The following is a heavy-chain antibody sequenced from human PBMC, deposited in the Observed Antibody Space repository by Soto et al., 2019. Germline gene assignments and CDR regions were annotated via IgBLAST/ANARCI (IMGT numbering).Heavy chain of an antibody. V-gene: IGHV4-59*08. J-gene: IGHJ6*01. CDR1: GGSISGYY. Sequence: SETLSLTCTVSGGSISGYYWSWLSQPPGKGLEWIGYIYNIGSTNYNPSLNSRVTISVDTSKNQFSLKLSSLSAADTAVYYCARPSPRFLYGSGPWDVLGQGTTVTVSS. CDR3: ARPSPRFLYGSGPWDV. D-gene: IGHD3-10*01. CDR2: IYNIGST.